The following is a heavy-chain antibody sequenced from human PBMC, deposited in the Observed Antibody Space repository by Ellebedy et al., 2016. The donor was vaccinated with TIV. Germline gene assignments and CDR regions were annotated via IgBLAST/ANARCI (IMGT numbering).Heavy chain of an antibody. J-gene: IGHJ5*02. V-gene: IGHV5-51*01. CDR1: GYNFTNYW. CDR3: VRGNRKFSFDP. Sequence: GESLKISCKASGYNFTNYWIGWVRHMPGKGLEWMAIVFPSDSDTIYSPSFEGQVIILADKSTNTAYLQWISLKASDTAMYYCVRGNRKFSFDPWGQGTLVSVSS. D-gene: IGHD2/OR15-2a*01. CDR2: VFPSDSDT.